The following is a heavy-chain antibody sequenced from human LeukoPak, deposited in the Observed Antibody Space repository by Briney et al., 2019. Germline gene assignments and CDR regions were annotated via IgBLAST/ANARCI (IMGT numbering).Heavy chain of an antibody. CDR2: ISDSSYT. D-gene: IGHD3-16*01. J-gene: IGHJ4*02. V-gene: IGHV3-11*03. CDR1: GFTFSDYY. Sequence: AGGSLRLSCAASGFTFSDYYMSWIRQAPGKGLEWVSYISDSSYTNYADSVKGRFTISRGNAKNSLYLQMNSLRAEDTAVYYCARLGRYADYWGQGTLVTASS. CDR3: ARLGRYADY.